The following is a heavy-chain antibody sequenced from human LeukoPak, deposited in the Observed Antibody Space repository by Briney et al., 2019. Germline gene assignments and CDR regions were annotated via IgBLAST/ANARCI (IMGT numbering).Heavy chain of an antibody. Sequence: SETLSLTCAVSGGSISSSNWWSWVRQPPGKGLEWIGEIYHSGSTNYNPSLKSRVTISVDKSKNQFSLKLSSVTAADTAVYYCARVSGYYYGSGRKNWFDPWGQGTLVTVSS. CDR1: GGSISSSNW. CDR2: IYHSGST. V-gene: IGHV4-4*02. CDR3: ARVSGYYYGSGRKNWFDP. D-gene: IGHD3-10*01. J-gene: IGHJ5*02.